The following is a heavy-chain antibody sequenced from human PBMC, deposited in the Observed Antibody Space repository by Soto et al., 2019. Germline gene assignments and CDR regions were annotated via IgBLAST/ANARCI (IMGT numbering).Heavy chain of an antibody. D-gene: IGHD1-26*01. Sequence: QVQLVESGGGVVQPGRSLRLSCAASGFTFSSYSMHWVRQAPGKGLEWVAVISYDGSNKYYADSVKGRFTISRDNSKNTLYLQMNGLRAEDRAVYYCAKDQSYGGTACDYWCQGSLVTVSS. J-gene: IGHJ4*02. V-gene: IGHV3-30*18. CDR3: AKDQSYGGTACDY. CDR2: ISYDGSNK. CDR1: GFTFSSYS.